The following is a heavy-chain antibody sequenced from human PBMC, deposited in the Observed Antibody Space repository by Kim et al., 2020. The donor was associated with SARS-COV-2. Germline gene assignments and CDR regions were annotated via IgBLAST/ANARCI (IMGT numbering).Heavy chain of an antibody. Sequence: GGSLRLSCAASGFTFSSYGMHWVRQAPGKGLEWVAVIWYDGSNKYYADSVKGRFTISRDNSKNTLYLQMNSLRAEDTAVYYCARGHYDILTGYYNVDAFDIWGQGTMVTVSS. V-gene: IGHV3-33*01. CDR3: ARGHYDILTGYYNVDAFDI. CDR2: IWYDGSNK. CDR1: GFTFSSYG. D-gene: IGHD3-9*01. J-gene: IGHJ3*02.